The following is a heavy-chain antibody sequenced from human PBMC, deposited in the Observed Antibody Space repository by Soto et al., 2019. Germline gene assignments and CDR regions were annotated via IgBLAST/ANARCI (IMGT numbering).Heavy chain of an antibody. CDR1: GFTFSSYG. D-gene: IGHD4-17*01. CDR2: IWNDGSNK. CDR3: ARDLWAVSLSATVGDY. J-gene: IGHJ4*02. V-gene: IGHV3-33*01. Sequence: GGSLRLSCAASGFTFSSYGMHWVRQAPGKGLEWVAVIWNDGSNKYYADSVKGRFTISRDNSKNTLYLQMNSLRAEETAGYYCARDLWAVSLSATVGDYWGQGTLVTVSS.